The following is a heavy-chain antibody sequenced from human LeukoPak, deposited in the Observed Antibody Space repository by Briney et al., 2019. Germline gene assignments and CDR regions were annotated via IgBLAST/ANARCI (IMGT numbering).Heavy chain of an antibody. V-gene: IGHV3-23*01. CDR3: AKCDFWSANDAFDI. CDR1: RFTFSSYA. J-gene: IGHJ3*02. D-gene: IGHD3-3*01. CDR2: ISGIGGST. Sequence: PGGSLRLSCAASRFTFSSYAMSWVRQAPGKGLEWVSAISGIGGSTYYSDSVKGRFTIPRDNSKNTLFLQMNSLRAEDTAVYYCAKCDFWSANDAFDIWGQGTMVTVSS.